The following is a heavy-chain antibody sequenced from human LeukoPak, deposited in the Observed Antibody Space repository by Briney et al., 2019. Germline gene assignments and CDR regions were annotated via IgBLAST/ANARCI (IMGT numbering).Heavy chain of an antibody. CDR3: ARAAVSRVAVAGDFDY. CDR1: GYTFTNYG. CDR2: ISAYNGNT. V-gene: IGHV1-18*01. D-gene: IGHD6-19*01. Sequence: ASVKVSCKASGYTFTNYGITWVRQAPGQGLEWMGWISAYNGNTNYAQMLQGRVTMTTDTSTSTAYMELRSLRSDDTAVYYCARAAVSRVAVAGDFDYWGQGTLVTVSS. J-gene: IGHJ4*02.